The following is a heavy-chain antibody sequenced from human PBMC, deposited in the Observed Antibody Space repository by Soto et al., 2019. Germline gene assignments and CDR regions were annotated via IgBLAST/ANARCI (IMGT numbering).Heavy chain of an antibody. CDR1: GFHFSGYG. CDR3: ARDRYSSSRLWRYMDV. Sequence: GGSLRLSCAASGFHFSGYGMHWVRQAPGKGLEWVSFIWYDGSNKDYADSVKGRFTISRDSSKNTLYLQMNSLRAEDTAVYYCARDRYSSSRLWRYMDVWGKGTTVTVSS. J-gene: IGHJ6*03. D-gene: IGHD2-2*01. CDR2: IWYDGSNK. V-gene: IGHV3-33*01.